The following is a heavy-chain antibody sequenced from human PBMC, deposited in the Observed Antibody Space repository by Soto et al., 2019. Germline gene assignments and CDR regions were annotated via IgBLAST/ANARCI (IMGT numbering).Heavy chain of an antibody. CDR1: GYTFSNYW. D-gene: IGHD3-16*01. V-gene: IGHV5-51*01. CDR2: IYPGDSDA. J-gene: IGHJ6*01. CDR3: ARHRRDSFGFDYFHAMDV. Sequence: PGESLKISCKVSGYTFSNYWIGWVRQMPGKGLEWMGIIYPGDSDATYSPSFQGHVTFSVDKSINTAYFEWSSLTASDTAVYYCARHRRDSFGFDYFHAMDVWGQGTTVTVSS.